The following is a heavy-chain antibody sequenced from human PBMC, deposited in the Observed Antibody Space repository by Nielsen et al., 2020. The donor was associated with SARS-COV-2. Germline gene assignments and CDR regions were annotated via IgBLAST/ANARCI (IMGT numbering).Heavy chain of an antibody. D-gene: IGHD6-6*01. CDR1: GFTFSDHA. V-gene: IGHV3-23*01. CDR3: AKDYSSSPGYFMDV. Sequence: GGSLRLSCAASGFTFSDHAMGWVRQAAGKGLEWVSLIGGWGSDTYYADSVKGRFTISRDNPKNTLYLQMNSLRAEDTAIYYCAKDYSSSPGYFMDVWGKGTTVSVSS. J-gene: IGHJ6*03. CDR2: IGGWGSDT.